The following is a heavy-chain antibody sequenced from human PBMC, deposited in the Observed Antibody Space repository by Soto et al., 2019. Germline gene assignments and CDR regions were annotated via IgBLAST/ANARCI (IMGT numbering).Heavy chain of an antibody. CDR1: GFTFSSYA. D-gene: IGHD4-17*01. CDR3: AKAYGDRFDY. V-gene: IGHV3-30*04. CDR2: ISYDGSKK. Sequence: GGSLRLSCTASGFTFSSYAMTWVRQAPGKGLEWVADISYDGSKKYYVDSVKGRFTISRDNSKNTLYLQMNSLRAEDTAVYYCAKAYGDRFDYWGQGTLVTVSS. J-gene: IGHJ4*02.